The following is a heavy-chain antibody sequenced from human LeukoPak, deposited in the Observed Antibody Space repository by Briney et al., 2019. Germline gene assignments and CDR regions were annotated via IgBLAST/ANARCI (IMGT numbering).Heavy chain of an antibody. Sequence: PGGSLRLSCAASGFTFSSYTMHWVRQAPDKGLEWVAVISYDGNNKYYADSVKGRFTISRDNSKNTLYLQMSSLRAEDTAVYYCAREFVSGWFDYWGQGTLVTVSS. CDR2: ISYDGNNK. V-gene: IGHV3-30-3*01. J-gene: IGHJ4*02. CDR1: GFTFSSYT. CDR3: AREFVSGWFDY. D-gene: IGHD6-19*01.